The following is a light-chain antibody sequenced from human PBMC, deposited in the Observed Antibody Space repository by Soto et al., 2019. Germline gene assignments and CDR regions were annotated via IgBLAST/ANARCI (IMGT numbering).Light chain of an antibody. V-gene: IGLV2-23*01. J-gene: IGLJ2*01. Sequence: QSALTQPASVSGSPGQSITISCTGTSSGVGSYNFVSWYQHHPGKAPKLMIYEGNKRPSGASPRFSGSKSGNTASLTISGLQAEDEADYYCCAYAGSNVIFGGGTKVTVL. CDR1: SSGVGSYNF. CDR3: CAYAGSNVI. CDR2: EGN.